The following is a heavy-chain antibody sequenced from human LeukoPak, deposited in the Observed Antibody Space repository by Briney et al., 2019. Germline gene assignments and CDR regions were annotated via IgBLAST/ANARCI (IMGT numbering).Heavy chain of an antibody. CDR3: ARDARMDY. D-gene: IGHD2/OR15-2a*01. J-gene: IGHJ4*02. V-gene: IGHV7-4-1*02. CDR1: GYSFTTLS. Sequence: ASVKVSCKASGYSFTTLSICWVRQAPGQGLECMGWVSSSTGNPTYAQAFTGRFVFSVDTSVTTAYLQINNLKPEDTAVYYCARDARMDYWGQGTLVTVSS. CDR2: VSSSTGNP.